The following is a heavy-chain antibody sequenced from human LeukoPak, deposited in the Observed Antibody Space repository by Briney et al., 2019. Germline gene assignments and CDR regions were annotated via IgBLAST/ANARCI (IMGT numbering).Heavy chain of an antibody. Sequence: GGSLRLSCAASGFTFSSYGMHWVRQAPGKGLEWVAVISYDGRSKDYADSVKGRFTISRDNSKNTLYLQMNSLRAEDTAVYYCAKDRYGSGIGYFDYWGQGTLVTVSS. D-gene: IGHD3-10*01. CDR2: ISYDGRSK. CDR1: GFTFSSYG. CDR3: AKDRYGSGIGYFDY. V-gene: IGHV3-30*18. J-gene: IGHJ4*02.